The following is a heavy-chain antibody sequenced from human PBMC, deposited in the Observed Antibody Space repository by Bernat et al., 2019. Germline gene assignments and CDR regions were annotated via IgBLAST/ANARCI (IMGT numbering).Heavy chain of an antibody. D-gene: IGHD3-22*01. CDR3: ARHPWSSGSLPYFDY. J-gene: IGHJ4*02. CDR2: ISSSSSYI. V-gene: IGHV3-21*01. CDR1: GFTYSSYS. Sequence: EVQLVESGGGLVKPGGSLRLSCAASGFTYSSYSMNWVRQAPGKGLEWVSSISSSSSYIYYADSMKGRFTISRANAKNSLYLHMNSLRAEDTAVYYCARHPWSSGSLPYFDYWGQGTLVTVSS.